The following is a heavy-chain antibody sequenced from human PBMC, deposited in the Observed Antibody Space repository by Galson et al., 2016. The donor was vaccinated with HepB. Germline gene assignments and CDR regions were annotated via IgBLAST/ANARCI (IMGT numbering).Heavy chain of an antibody. V-gene: IGHV3-30*04. J-gene: IGHJ4*02. Sequence: SLRLSCAASGFTFRLYPMHWVRQAPGEGLEWVALISYDESNKYYADSVKGRFTISRDNSKNTLYLQINSLRTEDTAVYYCARGTQWLAAYWGQGTLVTVSS. D-gene: IGHD6-19*01. CDR2: ISYDESNK. CDR3: ARGTQWLAAY. CDR1: GFTFRLYP.